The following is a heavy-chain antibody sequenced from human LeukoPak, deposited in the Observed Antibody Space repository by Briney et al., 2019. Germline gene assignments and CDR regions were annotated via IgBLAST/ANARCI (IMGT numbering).Heavy chain of an antibody. Sequence: SETLSLTCTVSGYSISSGNYWGWIRQPPGKGLEWIGSITYSGSTYYNPSLKSRVTISVDTSKNQFSLKLISVTAADTAVYYCARDLDYYDSTWFDPWGQGTLVTVSS. D-gene: IGHD3-22*01. CDR1: GYSISSGNY. J-gene: IGHJ5*02. CDR3: ARDLDYYDSTWFDP. CDR2: ITYSGST. V-gene: IGHV4-38-2*02.